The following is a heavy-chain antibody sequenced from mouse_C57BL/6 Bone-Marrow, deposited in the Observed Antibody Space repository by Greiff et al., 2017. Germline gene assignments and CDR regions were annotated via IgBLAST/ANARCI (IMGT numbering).Heavy chain of an antibody. CDR1: GFNITDDY. D-gene: IGHD2-1*01. V-gene: IGHV14-4*01. CDR3: TTGNYVRWCAY. CDR2: IDPENGDT. Sequence: EVKLQQSGAELVRPGASVKLSCTASGFNITDDYMPWVKQRPEQGLGWIGWIDPENGDTDSASKFQGKATLTADTSSSTAYRQLSSLTAEDTAGYYCTTGNYVRWCAYGGQGTLVTVSA. J-gene: IGHJ3*01.